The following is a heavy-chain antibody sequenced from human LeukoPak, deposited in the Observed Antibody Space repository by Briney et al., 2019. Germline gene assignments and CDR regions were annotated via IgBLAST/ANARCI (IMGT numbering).Heavy chain of an antibody. D-gene: IGHD3-16*01. V-gene: IGHV3-13*01. Sequence: GGSLRLSCAASGFTFSSYDMHWVRQATGKGLEWVSAIGTAGDTYYPGSVKGRFTISRENAKNSLYLQMNSLRAGDTAVYYCARLKLGAYFDLWGRGTLVTVSS. CDR1: GFTFSSYD. J-gene: IGHJ2*01. CDR2: IGTAGDT. CDR3: ARLKLGAYFDL.